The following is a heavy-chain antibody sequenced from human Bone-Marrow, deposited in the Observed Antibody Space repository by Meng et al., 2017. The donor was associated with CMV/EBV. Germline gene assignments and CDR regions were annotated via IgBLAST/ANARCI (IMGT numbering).Heavy chain of an antibody. CDR3: ARGLPIVVVPAAIPGGDDAFDI. J-gene: IGHJ3*02. CDR1: GFTFDDYA. CDR2: ISWNSGSI. D-gene: IGHD2-2*01. V-gene: IGHV3-9*01. Sequence: SLKISCAASGFTFDDYAMHWVRQAPGKGLEWVSGISWNSGSIGYADSVKGRFTISRDNAKNSLYLQMNSLRAEDTAVDYRARGLPIVVVPAAIPGGDDAFDIWGQGTMVTVSS.